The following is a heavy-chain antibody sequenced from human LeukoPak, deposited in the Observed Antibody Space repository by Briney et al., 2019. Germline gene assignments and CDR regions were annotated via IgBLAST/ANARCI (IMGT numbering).Heavy chain of an antibody. J-gene: IGHJ6*02. D-gene: IGHD3-10*01. CDR3: ARVEYGSGSYMVYYYYGMDV. V-gene: IGHV3-11*04. CDR1: GFTFSDYY. Sequence: GGSLRLSCAASGFTFSDYYMSWIRQAPGKGLEWVSYISSSGSTIYYADSVKGRFTISRDNAKNSLYLQMNSLRAEDTAVYYCARVEYGSGSYMVYYYYGMDVWGQGTTVTVSS. CDR2: ISSSGSTI.